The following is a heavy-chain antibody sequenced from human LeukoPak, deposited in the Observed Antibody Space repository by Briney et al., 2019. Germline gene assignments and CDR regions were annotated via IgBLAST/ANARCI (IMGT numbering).Heavy chain of an antibody. D-gene: IGHD3-3*01. J-gene: IGHJ5*02. CDR1: GGFISSGSYY. Sequence: SQTLSLTCTVSGGFISSGSYYWSWIRQPAGKGLEWIGRIYTSGSTNYNPSLKSRVTMSVDTSKNQFSLKLSSVTAADTAVYYCARDYDFWSGYMDNWFDPWGQGTLVTVSS. CDR3: ARDYDFWSGYMDNWFDP. V-gene: IGHV4-61*02. CDR2: IYTSGST.